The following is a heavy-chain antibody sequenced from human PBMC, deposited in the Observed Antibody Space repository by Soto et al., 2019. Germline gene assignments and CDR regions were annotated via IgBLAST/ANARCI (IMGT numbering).Heavy chain of an antibody. J-gene: IGHJ5*02. CDR3: ARDLAGGGRVFDP. CDR2: INWNSGTM. D-gene: IGHD2-15*01. CDR1: GFTFGYYG. Sequence: PGGSLRLSCAASGFTFGYYGMHWVRQAPGKGLEWVSGINWNSGTMVYRDSVKGRFTISRDNAKNSLYLQMNSLRAEDTAVFYWARDLAGGGRVFDPWGQEPLVTVPS. V-gene: IGHV3-9*01.